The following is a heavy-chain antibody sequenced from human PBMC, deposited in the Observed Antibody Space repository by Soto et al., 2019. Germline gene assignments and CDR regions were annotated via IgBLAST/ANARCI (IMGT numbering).Heavy chain of an antibody. Sequence: QVQLVESGGGVVQPVRSLRLSCAASGFTFSSYAMHWVRQAPGKGLEWVAVISYDGSNKYYADSVKGRFTISRDNSKNTLYLQMNSLRAEDTAVYYCERDLVESYDSSGYGLNWGQGTLVTVSS. CDR2: ISYDGSNK. V-gene: IGHV3-30-3*01. CDR3: ERDLVESYDSSGYGLN. J-gene: IGHJ4*02. D-gene: IGHD3-22*01. CDR1: GFTFSSYA.